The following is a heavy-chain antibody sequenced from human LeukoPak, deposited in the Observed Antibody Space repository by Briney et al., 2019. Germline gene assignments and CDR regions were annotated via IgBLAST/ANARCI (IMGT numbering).Heavy chain of an antibody. CDR1: GFTFSSYS. CDR3: ARGDGSSWFMVPTGY. D-gene: IGHD6-13*01. V-gene: IGHV3-21*01. Sequence: GGSLRLSCAASGFTFSSYSMNWVRQAPGKGLEWVSSISSSSSYIYYADSVKGRFTISRDNAKNSLYLQMNSLRAEDTAVYYCARGDGSSWFMVPTGYWGQGTLVTVSS. J-gene: IGHJ4*02. CDR2: ISSSSSYI.